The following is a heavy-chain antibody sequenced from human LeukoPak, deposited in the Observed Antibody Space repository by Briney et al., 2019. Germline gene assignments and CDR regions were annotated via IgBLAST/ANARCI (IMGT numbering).Heavy chain of an antibody. J-gene: IGHJ5*02. D-gene: IGHD3-16*02. CDR2: IYYSGST. V-gene: IGHV4-39*01. CDR1: GGSISSSSYY. CDR3: ARSVYDYVWGSYRYLLDP. Sequence: PSETLSLTCTVSGGSISSSSYYWGWIRQPPGKGLEWIGSIYYSGSTYYNPSLKSRVTISVDTSKNQFSLKLSSVTAADTAVYYCARSVYDYVWGSYRYLLDPWGQGTLVTVSS.